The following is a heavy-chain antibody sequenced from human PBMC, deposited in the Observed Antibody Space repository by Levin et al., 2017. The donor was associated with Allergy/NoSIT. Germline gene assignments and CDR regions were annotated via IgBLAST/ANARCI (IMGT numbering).Heavy chain of an antibody. J-gene: IGHJ6*02. D-gene: IGHD6-6*01. CDR3: ARNLAARHYGMDV. CDR2: IYYSGST. Sequence: SETLSLTCTVSGGSISSSSYYWGWIRQPPGKGLEWIGSIYYSGSTYYNPSLKSRVTISVDTSKNQFSLKLSSVTAADTAVYYCARNLAARHYGMDVWGQGTTVTVSS. V-gene: IGHV4-39*01. CDR1: GGSISSSSYY.